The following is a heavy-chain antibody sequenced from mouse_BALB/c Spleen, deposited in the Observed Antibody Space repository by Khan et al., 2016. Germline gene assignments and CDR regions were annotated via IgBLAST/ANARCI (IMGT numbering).Heavy chain of an antibody. CDR3: ARRDCGYGGGY. V-gene: IGHV5-9*02. Sequence: EVELVESGGGLVKPGGSLKLSCAASGFVFSRYDMSWVRQTPEKRLEWVATISNIGSYTYYPDSVKGRFTISRDNARNTLYLQMSSLRSEDTALYYCARRDCGYGGGYWGQGTSGTVCS. CDR2: ISNIGSYT. D-gene: IGHD2-2*01. J-gene: IGHJ4*01. CDR1: GFVFSRYD.